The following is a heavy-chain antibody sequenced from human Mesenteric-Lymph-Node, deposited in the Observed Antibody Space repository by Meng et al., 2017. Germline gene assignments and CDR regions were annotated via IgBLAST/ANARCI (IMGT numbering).Heavy chain of an antibody. V-gene: IGHV1-69*02. CDR1: GDTLDIQT. CDR3: ARGGDWFGP. CDR2: ITAVLGIT. D-gene: IGHD3-16*01. J-gene: IGHJ5*02. Sequence: QVQLEQSGDELMTPGSSVKVSCKTSGDTLDIQTITWVRQAPGQGLEWMGRITAVLGITKCAQMFQGRITITADKSTSTVYMELSSLRTEDTAVYYCARGGDWFGPWGQGTLVTVSS.